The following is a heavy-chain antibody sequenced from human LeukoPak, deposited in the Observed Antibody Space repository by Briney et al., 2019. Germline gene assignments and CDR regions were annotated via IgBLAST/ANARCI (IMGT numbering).Heavy chain of an antibody. J-gene: IGHJ5*02. CDR2: IKQDGSEK. V-gene: IGHV3-7*01. CDR3: ARDLRGYSGYDKEDWFDP. CDR1: GFTFSSYW. Sequence: GGSLRLSCAASGFTFSSYWMSWVRQAPGKGLEWVANIKQDGSEKYYVDSVKGRFTISRDNSKNTLYLQMNSLRAEDTAVYYCARDLRGYSGYDKEDWFDPWGQGTLVTVSS. D-gene: IGHD5-12*01.